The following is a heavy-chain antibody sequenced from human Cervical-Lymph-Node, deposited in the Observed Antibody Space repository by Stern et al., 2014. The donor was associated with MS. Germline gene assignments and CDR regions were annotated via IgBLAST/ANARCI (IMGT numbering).Heavy chain of an antibody. V-gene: IGHV1-69*01. CDR3: VREFNSDTSGYYFYY. CDR2: IIPIFARA. Sequence: LQLVESGAEAKKPGSSVKVSCKASGGTFSNFGISWGRPAPGQGPQLLGGIIPIFARANYAQKFQGRVTITADESTTTAYMELSSLRSEDTAVYYCVREFNSDTSGYYFYYWGQGTLVTVSS. J-gene: IGHJ4*02. CDR1: GGTFSNFG. D-gene: IGHD3-22*01.